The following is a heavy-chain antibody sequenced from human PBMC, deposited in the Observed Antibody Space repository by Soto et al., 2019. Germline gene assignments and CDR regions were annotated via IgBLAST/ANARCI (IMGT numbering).Heavy chain of an antibody. Sequence: QITLKESGPTLVKPTQTLTLTCTLSGFSLSTSGVGVGWIRKPPGKALEWLALIYWDDDKRYSPSLKSRLTVTKDTSKNQVAMTMTNMDPLDTATYYCARSSWRFRSFGYWGQGTLVIVSS. D-gene: IGHD3-3*01. CDR2: IYWDDDK. CDR3: ARSSWRFRSFGY. V-gene: IGHV2-5*02. J-gene: IGHJ4*02. CDR1: GFSLSTSGVG.